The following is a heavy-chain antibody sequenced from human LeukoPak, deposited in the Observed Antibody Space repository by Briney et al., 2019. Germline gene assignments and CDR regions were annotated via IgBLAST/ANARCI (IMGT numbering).Heavy chain of an antibody. V-gene: IGHV4-59*01. CDR3: ARAAENSSRSLNY. CDR2: VYYSGST. J-gene: IGHJ4*02. CDR1: GGSISSDY. D-gene: IGHD6-13*01. Sequence: PSGTLSLTCTVSGGSISSDYWNWVRQPPGKGLEWIGYVYYSGSTKYNPSLIRGVTISVDTTKKQCSLKLTSVTAADTAVYYCARAAENSSRSLNYWGQGTLVTVSS.